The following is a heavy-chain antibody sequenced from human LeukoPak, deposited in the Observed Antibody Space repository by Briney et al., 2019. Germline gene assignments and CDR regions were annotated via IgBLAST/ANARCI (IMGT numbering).Heavy chain of an antibody. D-gene: IGHD3-10*01. CDR3: AKGSLTASYYYYMDV. V-gene: IGHV3-33*06. J-gene: IGHJ6*03. CDR1: GFAFSDYG. CDR2: IWYDGSKK. Sequence: TGGSLRLSCAASGFAFSDYGMLWVRQAPGKGLDWVAVIWYDGSKKYYANSVKGRFIISRDNSKNTLYLQMNGLRAEDTAVYYYAKGSLTASYYYYMDVWGKGTTVTVSS.